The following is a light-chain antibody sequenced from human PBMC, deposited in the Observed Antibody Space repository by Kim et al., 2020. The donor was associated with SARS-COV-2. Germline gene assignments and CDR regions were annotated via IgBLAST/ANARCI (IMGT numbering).Light chain of an antibody. J-gene: IGKJ2*03. CDR3: QQYGSSPKS. Sequence: LSPGERAPLSCRASQSVSSSYLAWYQQQPGQAPRLLIYGASSTATGIPDRFSGSGSGTDFTLTISRLEPEDFAVYYCQQYGSSPKSFGQGTKLEI. CDR2: GAS. V-gene: IGKV3-20*01. CDR1: QSVSSSY.